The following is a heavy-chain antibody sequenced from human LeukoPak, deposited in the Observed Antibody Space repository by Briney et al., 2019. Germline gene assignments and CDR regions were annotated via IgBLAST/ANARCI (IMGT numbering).Heavy chain of an antibody. Sequence: ASVKVFCKASGFTFTAYGINWMRQAPGQGLEWMGWISAYNGDTKYAQKVQGRVSMTTDTSTNTAYMEVRSLRADDTAVYYCARLGRYHLFSYMDVWGKGTTVTVSS. CDR1: GFTFTAYG. CDR3: ARLGRYHLFSYMDV. CDR2: ISAYNGDT. D-gene: IGHD1-26*01. V-gene: IGHV1-18*01. J-gene: IGHJ6*03.